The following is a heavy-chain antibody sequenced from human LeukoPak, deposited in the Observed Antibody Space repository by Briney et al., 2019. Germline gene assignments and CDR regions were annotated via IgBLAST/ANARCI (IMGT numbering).Heavy chain of an antibody. V-gene: IGHV3-23*01. CDR1: GFTFSSYA. J-gene: IGHJ4*02. CDR2: ISGSGGST. Sequence: PGGSLRLSYAAPGFTFSSYAMSWVRQAPGKGLEWVSAISGSGGSTYYADSVKGRFTISRDNSKNTLYLQMNSLRAEDTAVYYCAKDQGYSSGWPSNYWGQGTLVTVSS. D-gene: IGHD6-19*01. CDR3: AKDQGYSSGWPSNY.